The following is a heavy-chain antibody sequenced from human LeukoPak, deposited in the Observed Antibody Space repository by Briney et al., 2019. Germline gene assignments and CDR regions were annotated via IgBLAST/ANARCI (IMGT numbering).Heavy chain of an antibody. CDR1: GFIFSDYY. CDR3: ARDYDFWSGRSQIFDY. Sequence: GGSLRLSCAASGFIFSDYYMSWIRQAPGKGLEWVSYISSSGSTIYYADSVKGRFTISRDNAKNSLYLQMNSLRAEDTAVYYCARDYDFWSGRSQIFDYWGQGTLVTVSS. CDR2: ISSSGSTI. D-gene: IGHD3-3*01. V-gene: IGHV3-11*01. J-gene: IGHJ4*02.